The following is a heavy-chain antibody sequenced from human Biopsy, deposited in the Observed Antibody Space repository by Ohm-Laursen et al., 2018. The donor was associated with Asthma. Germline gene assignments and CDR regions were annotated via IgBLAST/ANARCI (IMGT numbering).Heavy chain of an antibody. Sequence: TLSRTSKGFGVFSISSPDYHWSRMRQSPWKGVEWIGFVFYSETTHYSRPLERRLSISIDTARNEFSMRLSALTAADTAVYFCARVASYGDIYVAIDVWGPGTPVSVS. D-gene: IGHD2-21*02. V-gene: IGHV4-30-4*01. CDR1: GVFSISSPDYH. J-gene: IGHJ6*02. CDR2: VFYSETT. CDR3: ARVASYGDIYVAIDV.